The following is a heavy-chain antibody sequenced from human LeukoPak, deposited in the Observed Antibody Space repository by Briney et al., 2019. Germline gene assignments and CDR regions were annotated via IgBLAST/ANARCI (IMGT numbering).Heavy chain of an antibody. CDR2: ISYDGSNK. J-gene: IGHJ5*02. CDR1: GFTFSISG. V-gene: IGHV3-30*18. CDR3: AKDNNGVPGT. Sequence: PGGSLRFSCAASGFTFSISGIHWARQAPGKGLEWVAVISYDGSNKYYADSVKGRFTISRDNSKNTLYLQMNSLRAENTAVYYCAKDNNGVPGTWGQGTQVTVSS. D-gene: IGHD2-8*01.